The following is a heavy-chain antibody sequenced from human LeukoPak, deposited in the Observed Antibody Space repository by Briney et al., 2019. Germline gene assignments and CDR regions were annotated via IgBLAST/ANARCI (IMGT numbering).Heavy chain of an antibody. CDR2: ISNSGTTI. Sequence: GGSLRLSCAASGFTFSSYEINWVRQAPGKGLEWIPYISNSGTTIYYADSVKGRFSISRDIAKNSVYLQMNSLRAEDTAVYYCARLEYSSSWYFDYWGQGTLVTVSS. V-gene: IGHV3-48*03. D-gene: IGHD6-13*01. CDR3: ARLEYSSSWYFDY. CDR1: GFTFSSYE. J-gene: IGHJ4*02.